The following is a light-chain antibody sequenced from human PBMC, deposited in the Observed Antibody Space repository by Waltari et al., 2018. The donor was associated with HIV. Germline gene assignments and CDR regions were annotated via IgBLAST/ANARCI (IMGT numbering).Light chain of an antibody. V-gene: IGLV2-8*01. J-gene: IGLJ3*02. Sequence: QSALTQPPSASGSPGQSLTISCTGTIADVGGSDYVSWYQQHTGKAPNLLIYEVSHRPSGVPARFSGSKSGNTASLTVSGLQAEDEADYHCMSYTGHNRWVFGGGTKLTVL. CDR1: IADVGGSDY. CDR3: MSYTGHNRWV. CDR2: EVS.